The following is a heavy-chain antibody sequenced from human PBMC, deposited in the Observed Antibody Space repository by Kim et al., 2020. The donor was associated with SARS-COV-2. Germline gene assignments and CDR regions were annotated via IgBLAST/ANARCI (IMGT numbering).Heavy chain of an antibody. V-gene: IGHV1-69*10. CDR3: AVGYCAGGACDYHFDF. CDR1: GDTFNKFT. Sequence: SVKVSCKTSGDTFNKFTISWVRQAPGQGLEWMGGVIPMRGLTNYAQNFQGRVAITADESTSTAYVELSGLRSEDTGMYYCAVGYCAGGACDYHFDFWGQGTLVTVSS. CDR2: VIPMRGLT. J-gene: IGHJ4*02. D-gene: IGHD2-8*02.